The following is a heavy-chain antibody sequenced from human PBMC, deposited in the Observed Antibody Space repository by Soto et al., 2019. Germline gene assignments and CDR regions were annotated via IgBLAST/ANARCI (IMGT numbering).Heavy chain of an antibody. V-gene: IGHV4-4*02. D-gene: IGHD5-12*01. CDR2: IYHSGRT. J-gene: IGHJ4*02. CDR3: TANGYYSLDY. Sequence: QVQLQESGPGLVKPSGTPSLTCSVSGDSITNDRWWRWVRQSPGKGLEWIGEIYHSGRTNYNPSLTSRVIISVDKSKNNFALTLSSVTAADTAVYYCTANGYYSLDYWGQGSLVTVSS. CDR1: GDSITNDRW.